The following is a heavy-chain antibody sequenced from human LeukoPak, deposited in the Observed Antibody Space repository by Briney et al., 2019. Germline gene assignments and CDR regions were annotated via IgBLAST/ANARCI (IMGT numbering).Heavy chain of an antibody. Sequence: GESLKISCKVSGYSFTSYWIGWVRPMPGKGLECMGIIYPGNFDTRYSPSFKGQVTISADKSISTAYLQWSSLKASDTAMYYCARALIIGRIDNWGQGTLVTVSS. CDR2: IYPGNFDT. CDR3: ARALIIGRIDN. J-gene: IGHJ4*02. D-gene: IGHD2-15*01. CDR1: GYSFTSYW. V-gene: IGHV5-51*01.